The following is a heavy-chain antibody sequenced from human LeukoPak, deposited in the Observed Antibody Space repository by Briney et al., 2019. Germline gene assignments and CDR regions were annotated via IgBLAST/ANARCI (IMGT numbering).Heavy chain of an antibody. D-gene: IGHD3-16*01. Sequence: PSETLSLTCTVSGGSISSGGYYWSWIRQHPGKGLEWIGYIYYSGSTYYNPSLKNRVTISVDTSKNQFSLKLSSVTAADTAVYYCARLKGGGRWFDPRGPGNLGTVSS. CDR2: IYYSGST. J-gene: IGHJ5*02. V-gene: IGHV4-31*03. CDR3: ARLKGGGRWFDP. CDR1: GGSISSGGYY.